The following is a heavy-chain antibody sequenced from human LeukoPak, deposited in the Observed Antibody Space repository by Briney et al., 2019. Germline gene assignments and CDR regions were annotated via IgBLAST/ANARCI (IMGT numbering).Heavy chain of an antibody. CDR1: GFSLSTSGMR. CDR2: IDWDDDK. Sequence: SGPALVNPTQTLTLTCTFSGFSLSTSGMRVSWIRQPPGKALEWLARIDWDDDKFYSTSLKTRLTISKDTSKNQVVLTMTNMDPVDTATYYCARTTSYCGGDCYVDWGQGTLVTVSS. V-gene: IGHV2-70*04. D-gene: IGHD2-21*02. J-gene: IGHJ4*02. CDR3: ARTTSYCGGDCYVD.